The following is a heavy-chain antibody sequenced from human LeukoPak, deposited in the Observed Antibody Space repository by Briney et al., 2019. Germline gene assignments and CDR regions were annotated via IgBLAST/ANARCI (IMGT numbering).Heavy chain of an antibody. CDR2: SSTSSSYI. D-gene: IGHD3-16*02. V-gene: IGHV3-21*01. CDR3: ARAGYDYVWGSYLLDY. J-gene: IGHJ4*02. Sequence: GGSLRLSCAASGFTFSRHSMNWVRQAPGKGLEWVSSSSTSSSYIYYADSVKGRFTISGDNAKNSLYLQMNSLRAEDTAVYYCARAGYDYVWGSYLLDYWGQGTLVTVSS. CDR1: GFTFSRHS.